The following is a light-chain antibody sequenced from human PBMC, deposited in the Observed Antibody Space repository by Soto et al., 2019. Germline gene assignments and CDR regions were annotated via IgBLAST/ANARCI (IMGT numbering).Light chain of an antibody. CDR1: QSVGRS. J-gene: IGKJ4*01. V-gene: IGKV3-15*01. Sequence: IVMTRSPATLSVSPGERATLSCRASQSVGRSLAWYQQKPGQAPRLLMYGTSARATGIPATFSGSGSGTEFTLTISSLQSEDFAVYYCQQYDNWPSVTFGGGTKVDIK. CDR3: QQYDNWPSVT. CDR2: GTS.